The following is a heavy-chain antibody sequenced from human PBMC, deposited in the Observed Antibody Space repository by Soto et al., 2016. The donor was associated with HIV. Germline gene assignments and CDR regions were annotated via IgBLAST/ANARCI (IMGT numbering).Heavy chain of an antibody. CDR3: ARVQGYTSSWSLYYYYYMDV. Sequence: QVQLVQSGAEVKKPGASVKVSCKASGYTFPNYDINWVRQATGQGLEWMGWMNPNSGTTGYAQKFQGRVTITRNTSISTAYMELSRLRSEDTAVYYCARVQGYTSSWSLYYYYYMDVWGKGTTVTVSS. CDR1: GYTFPNYD. CDR2: MNPNSGTT. V-gene: IGHV1-8*01. D-gene: IGHD6-13*01. J-gene: IGHJ6*03.